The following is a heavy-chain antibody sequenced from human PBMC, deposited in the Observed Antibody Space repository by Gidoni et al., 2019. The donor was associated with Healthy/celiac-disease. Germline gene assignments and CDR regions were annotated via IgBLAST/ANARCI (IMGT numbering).Heavy chain of an antibody. D-gene: IGHD5-12*01. CDR3: AKDWSRDGSASD. Sequence: QVQLVESGGGVVQPGRSLRLSCAASGFTFSSYGMHWVRQAPGKGLEWVAVISYDGSNKYYADYVKGRFTISRDNSKNTLYLQMNSLRAEDTAVYYCAKDWSRDGSASDWGQGTLVTVSS. J-gene: IGHJ4*02. V-gene: IGHV3-30*18. CDR1: GFTFSSYG. CDR2: ISYDGSNK.